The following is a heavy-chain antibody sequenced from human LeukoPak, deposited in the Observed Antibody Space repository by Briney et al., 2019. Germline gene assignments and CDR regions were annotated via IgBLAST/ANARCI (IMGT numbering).Heavy chain of an antibody. J-gene: IGHJ6*02. CDR1: GVTFSSYD. Sequence: PGGSLRLSCAVSGVTFSSYDMHWGRQTTGKGLEWVSGMGTAGDTYSPGSVKGRFTISRENARNSLYLQMNSLRAGDTAVYYCARGHWGSARDYYYGMDVWGQGTTVTVSS. D-gene: IGHD7-27*01. V-gene: IGHV3-13*01. CDR3: ARGHWGSARDYYYGMDV. CDR2: MGTAGDT.